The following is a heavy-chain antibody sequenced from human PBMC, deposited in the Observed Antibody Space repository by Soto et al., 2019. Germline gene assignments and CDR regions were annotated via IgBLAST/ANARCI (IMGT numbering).Heavy chain of an antibody. J-gene: IGHJ4*02. CDR3: ARRYDYVWGSFRHFDH. D-gene: IGHD3-16*02. CDR1: GGSINDNQYY. Sequence: SETLSLTCTVSGGSINDNQYYWGWIRQAPGKGPEWIGSIYYSGTTHYSPSLQSRVTLSVDTSRNQFSLKLSSVTAADTVFFYCARRYDYVWGSFRHFDHWGQGILVTVSS. CDR2: IYYSGTT. V-gene: IGHV4-39*01.